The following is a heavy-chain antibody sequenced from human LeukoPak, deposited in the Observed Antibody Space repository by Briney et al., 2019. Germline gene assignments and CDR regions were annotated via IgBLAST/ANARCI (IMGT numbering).Heavy chain of an antibody. D-gene: IGHD2-2*01. CDR3: ARGPDIVVVPAAMALDV. Sequence: GASVKVSCKASGYTFTGYYMHWVRQAPGQELEWMGWINPNSGGTNYAQKFQGRVTMTRDTSISTAYMELSRLRSDDTAVYYCARGPDIVVVPAAMALDVWGKGTTVTISS. V-gene: IGHV1-2*02. CDR1: GYTFTGYY. J-gene: IGHJ6*04. CDR2: INPNSGGT.